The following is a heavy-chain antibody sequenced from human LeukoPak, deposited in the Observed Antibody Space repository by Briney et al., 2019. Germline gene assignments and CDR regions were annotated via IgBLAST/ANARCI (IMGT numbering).Heavy chain of an antibody. CDR1: AHTLTAFW. Sequence: GESLKISCKGSAHTLTAFWLGWVRQMPGKGLEWMGIIYPGDSDTRYNPAFQGQVTISADRSTKTAYLQWNSLKASDTAMYYCASTSSSWFLGIHWGQGSLVTVSS. J-gene: IGHJ4*02. CDR2: IYPGDSDT. D-gene: IGHD6-13*01. V-gene: IGHV5-51*01. CDR3: ASTSSSWFLGIH.